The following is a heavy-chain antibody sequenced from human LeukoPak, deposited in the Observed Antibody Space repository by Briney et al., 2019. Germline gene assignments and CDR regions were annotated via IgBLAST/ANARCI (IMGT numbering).Heavy chain of an antibody. CDR1: GGTFSSYT. CDR3: ARFDSPNRLIMSPFDP. CDR2: ISAYNGNT. Sequence: ASVKVSFKACGGTFSSYTISWLRQSPGQPLERMGWISAYNGNTNYAQKLQSRVTMTTDTSTSTAYMELRSLRSADTAVYYCARFDSPNRLIMSPFDPWGPGTLVTVSS. J-gene: IGHJ5*02. D-gene: IGHD3-10*01. V-gene: IGHV1-18*01.